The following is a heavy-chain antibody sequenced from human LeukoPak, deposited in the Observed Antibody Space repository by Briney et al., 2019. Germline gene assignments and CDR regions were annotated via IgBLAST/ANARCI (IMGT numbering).Heavy chain of an antibody. V-gene: IGHV1-18*01. D-gene: IGHD3-22*01. Sequence: ASVKVSCKASGYTFTSYGISWVRQAPGQGLEWMGWISAYNGNTNYAQKLQGRVTMTTDTSTSTAYMELRSLRSDGTAVYYCARRAYYYDSSGYYYYDYWGQGTLVTVSS. CDR2: ISAYNGNT. J-gene: IGHJ4*02. CDR3: ARRAYYYDSSGYYYYDY. CDR1: GYTFTSYG.